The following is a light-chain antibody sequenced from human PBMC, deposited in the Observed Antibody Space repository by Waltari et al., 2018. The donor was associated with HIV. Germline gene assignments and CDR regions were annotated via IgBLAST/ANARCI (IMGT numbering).Light chain of an antibody. CDR3: AAWDVSLSGLWV. V-gene: IGLV1-44*01. J-gene: IGLJ3*02. Sequence: QSVMTQPPSASATPGQTVTISCSGSSSNIGTNTVNWYQQLPGTAPKLLIYHNQPRPSGVPDLFSGSKSGTSASLAISGLQSEDEAAYYCAAWDVSLSGLWVFVGGTKLTVL. CDR2: HNQ. CDR1: SSNIGTNT.